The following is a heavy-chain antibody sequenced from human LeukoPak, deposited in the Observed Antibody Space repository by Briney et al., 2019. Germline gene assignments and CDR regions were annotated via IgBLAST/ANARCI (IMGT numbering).Heavy chain of an antibody. CDR1: GGSFSGYY. J-gene: IGHJ4*02. CDR3: ARAVIRTFDY. D-gene: IGHD4-17*01. V-gene: IGHV4-34*01. CDR2: IYHSGST. Sequence: KTSETLSLTCAVYGGSFSGYYWSWIRQPPGKGLEWIGYIYHSGSTYYNPSLKSRVTISVDRSKNQFSLKLSSVTAADTAVYYCARAVIRTFDYWGQGTLVTVSS.